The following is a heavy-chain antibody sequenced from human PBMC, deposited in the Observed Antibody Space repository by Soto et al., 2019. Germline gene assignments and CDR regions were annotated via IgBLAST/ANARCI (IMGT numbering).Heavy chain of an antibody. V-gene: IGHV3-48*02. J-gene: IGHJ5*02. Sequence: GGSLRLSCAASGFTFSSYSMNWVRQAPGKGLEWVSYISSSSSTIYYADSLKGRFTISGDNAKNSLYLQMNSLRDEDTAVYYCARGEGGSFDSSGYYYPWGQGTLVTVSS. D-gene: IGHD3-22*01. CDR3: ARGEGGSFDSSGYYYP. CDR2: ISSSSSTI. CDR1: GFTFSSYS.